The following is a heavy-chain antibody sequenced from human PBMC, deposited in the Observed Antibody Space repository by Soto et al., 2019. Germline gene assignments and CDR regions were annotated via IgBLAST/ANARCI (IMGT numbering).Heavy chain of an antibody. J-gene: IGHJ4*02. CDR1: GFMFSTYW. CDR3: AREAY. V-gene: IGHV3-7*01. Sequence: GGSLRLSCAGSGFMFSTYWMSWVRQAPGKGLEWVAAIKPVGSEKSYVDSVKGRFTISRDNAKNSLFLHMISLRADDTAVYYCAREAYWGQGTLVTVSS. CDR2: IKPVGSEK.